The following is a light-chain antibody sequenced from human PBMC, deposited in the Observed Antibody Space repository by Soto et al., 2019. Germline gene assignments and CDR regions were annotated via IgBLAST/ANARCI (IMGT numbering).Light chain of an antibody. CDR2: MAS. J-gene: IGKJ1*01. Sequence: EIVVTQSPLSLPVILGEPASISCRSSQSLLHSNGFNYLDWYLQRPGQSPQPLIYMASSRASGVPDRFSGSGSGTDFTLTITRVEAEDVGIYYCMQAVQTPWSFGQGTKVDIK. V-gene: IGKV2-28*01. CDR3: MQAVQTPWS. CDR1: QSLLHSNGFNY.